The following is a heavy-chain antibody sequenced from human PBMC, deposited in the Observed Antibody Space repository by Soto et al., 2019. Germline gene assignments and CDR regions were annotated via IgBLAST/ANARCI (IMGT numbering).Heavy chain of an antibody. V-gene: IGHV3-23*01. J-gene: IGHJ4*02. CDR2: VDYTGSYT. D-gene: IGHD5-12*01. CDR1: GFTFSGFA. CDR3: AKRSGGFSEFDY. Sequence: LRLSFAASGFTFSGFAMNWVRQPPGKGLEWVSSVDYTGSYTFYAASVKGRFTISRDNSKNMVYLELNSLRAEDTAVYYCAKRSGGFSEFDYWGQGTLVTVSS.